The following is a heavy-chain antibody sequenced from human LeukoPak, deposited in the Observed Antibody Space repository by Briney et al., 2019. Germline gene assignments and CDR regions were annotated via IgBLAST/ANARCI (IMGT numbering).Heavy chain of an antibody. CDR1: GLTVTDNY. V-gene: IGHV3-53*01. CDR2: IFPNGNT. D-gene: IGHD4-17*01. CDR3: ARANPVYGDFDY. Sequence: GGSLRLSCALSGLTVTDNYMSWVRQAPGKGLEWVSLIFPNGNTYYADFVQGRFSISRDSSKNTLFLDMSGLRAEDTAVFFCARANPVYGDFDYWGQGTLVTVSS. J-gene: IGHJ4*02.